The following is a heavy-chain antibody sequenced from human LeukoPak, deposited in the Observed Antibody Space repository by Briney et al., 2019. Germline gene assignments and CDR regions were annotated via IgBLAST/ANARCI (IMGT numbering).Heavy chain of an antibody. V-gene: IGHV4-59*01. Sequence: SETLSLTCTVSGGSISSYYWSWIRQPPGKGLEWIGYIYYSGSTNYNPSLKSRVTISVDTSKNQFSLKLSSVTAAGTAVYYCARVWGSQGAFDIWGQGTMVTVSS. CDR1: GGSISSYY. CDR3: ARVWGSQGAFDI. J-gene: IGHJ3*02. CDR2: IYYSGST. D-gene: IGHD3-16*01.